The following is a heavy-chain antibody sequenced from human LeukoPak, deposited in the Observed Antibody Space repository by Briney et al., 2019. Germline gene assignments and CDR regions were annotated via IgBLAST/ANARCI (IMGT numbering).Heavy chain of an antibody. Sequence: SETLSLTCTVSGGSISSSSYYWGWLRQPPGKGLEWIGSIYYSGSTYYNPSLKSRVTISVDTSKNQFSLKLSSVTAADTAVYYCARRVAVAGTYFDYWGQGTMVTVSS. CDR3: ARRVAVAGTYFDY. CDR1: GGSISSSSYY. D-gene: IGHD6-19*01. J-gene: IGHJ4*02. CDR2: IYYSGST. V-gene: IGHV4-39*01.